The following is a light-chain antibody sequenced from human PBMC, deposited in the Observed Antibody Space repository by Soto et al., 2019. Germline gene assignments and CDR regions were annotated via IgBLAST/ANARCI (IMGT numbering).Light chain of an antibody. Sequence: QSVLTQSSSASASLGSSVKLTCTLSSGHSSYIIAWHQQQPGKAPRYWMKLEGSGSYNKGSGVPDRFSGSSSGADRYLTISNLQFEDEADYYCETWDFNTRVCGGGTTVTVL. V-gene: IGLV4-60*02. J-gene: IGLJ3*02. CDR2: LEGSGSY. CDR3: ETWDFNTRV. CDR1: SGHSSYI.